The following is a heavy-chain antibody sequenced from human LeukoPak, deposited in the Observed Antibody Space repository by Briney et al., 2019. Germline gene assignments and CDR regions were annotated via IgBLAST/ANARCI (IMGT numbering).Heavy chain of an antibody. D-gene: IGHD5-12*01. J-gene: IGHJ4*02. CDR3: ARVSGYDWESFYDY. V-gene: IGHV4-59*01. CDR1: GGSISSYY. Sequence: PSETLSLTCAVYGGSISSYYWSWMRQPPGKGLEGIGYIHYSGSTNYNPSLKSRVTISVDTSKNQFSLRLSSVTAADTAVYYCARVSGYDWESFYDYWGQGTLVTVSS. CDR2: IHYSGST.